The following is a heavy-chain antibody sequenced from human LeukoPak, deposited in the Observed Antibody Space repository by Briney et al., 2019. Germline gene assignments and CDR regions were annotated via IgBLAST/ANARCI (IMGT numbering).Heavy chain of an antibody. CDR3: ARGGYNQNDY. CDR2: ISGSGGGT. D-gene: IGHD5-24*01. J-gene: IGHJ4*02. V-gene: IGHV3-23*01. Sequence: GGSLRLSCTASGFTFSSYAMTWVRQAPGRGLEWVSVISGSGGGTYYADSVKGRFTISRDNSKNTLFLQMNSLRAEDTAVYYCARGGYNQNDYWGQGTLVTVSS. CDR1: GFTFSSYA.